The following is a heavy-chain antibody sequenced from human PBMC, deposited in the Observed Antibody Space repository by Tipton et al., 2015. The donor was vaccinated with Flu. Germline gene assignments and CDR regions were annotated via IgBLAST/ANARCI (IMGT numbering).Heavy chain of an antibody. CDR3: VRRQGDYGEIFDY. D-gene: IGHD4-17*01. Sequence: LRLSCTVSGGSISSSSYYWGWIRQPPGKGLEWIGSIYYSGSTYYNPSLKSRVTISVDTSKNQFSLKLSSVTAADTAVYYCVRRQGDYGEIFDYWGQGTLVPVSS. J-gene: IGHJ4*02. CDR1: GGSISSSSYY. CDR2: IYYSGST. V-gene: IGHV4-39*01.